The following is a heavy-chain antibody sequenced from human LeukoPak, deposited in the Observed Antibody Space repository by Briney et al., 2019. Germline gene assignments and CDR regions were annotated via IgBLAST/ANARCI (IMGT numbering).Heavy chain of an antibody. D-gene: IGHD3-22*01. CDR1: GFTFSGSA. Sequence: PGGSLRLSCAASGFTFSGSAMHWVRQASGKGLEWVGRIRSKANSYATAYAASVKGRFTISRDDSKNTAYLQMNSLRTEDTAVYYCTRVDYYDGSGYYYEYYFDYWGQGTLVTVSS. J-gene: IGHJ4*02. CDR2: IRSKANSYAT. CDR3: TRVDYYDGSGYYYEYYFDY. V-gene: IGHV3-73*01.